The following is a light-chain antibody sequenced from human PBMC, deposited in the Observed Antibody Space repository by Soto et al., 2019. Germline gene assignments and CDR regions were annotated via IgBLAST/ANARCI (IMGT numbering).Light chain of an antibody. Sequence: EIVMTQSPATLSVSPGERATLSCRASQSVSSSYLAWYQQKPGQAPRLLIYGACSRATGIPDRFSGSGSGTDSTLTISRLEPEDFAVYCWQRYGSSWTFGQGTKVDIK. CDR1: QSVSSSY. CDR3: QRYGSSWT. CDR2: GAC. J-gene: IGKJ1*01. V-gene: IGKV3-20*01.